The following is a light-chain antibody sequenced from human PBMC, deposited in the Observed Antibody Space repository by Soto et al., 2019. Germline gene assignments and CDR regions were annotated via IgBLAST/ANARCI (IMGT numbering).Light chain of an antibody. CDR2: NVS. J-gene: IGLJ1*01. CDR3: SSYTSSSTYV. V-gene: IGLV2-14*01. Sequence: QSVLTQPASVFGSPGQSITISCTGTSSDVGGYNSVSWYQQRPGKAPKLMIYNVSNRPSGVSNRFSGSKSGNTASLTISGLQAEDEADYYCSSYTSSSTYVFGTGTKVTV. CDR1: SSDVGGYNS.